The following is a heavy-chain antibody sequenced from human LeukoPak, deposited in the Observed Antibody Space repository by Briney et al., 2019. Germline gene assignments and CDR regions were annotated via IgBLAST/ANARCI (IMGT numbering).Heavy chain of an antibody. CDR2: IYYSGST. J-gene: IGHJ6*02. CDR1: GVSIRSYY. V-gene: IGHV4-59*01. CDR3: ARDRYCSGGSCYFNGMDV. Sequence: PSETLSLTCTVSGVSIRSYYWSWIRQPPGKGLEWIGYIYYSGSTNYNPSLKSRVTISVDTSKNQFSLKLSSVTAADTAVYYCARDRYCSGGSCYFNGMDVWGQGTTVTVSS. D-gene: IGHD2-15*01.